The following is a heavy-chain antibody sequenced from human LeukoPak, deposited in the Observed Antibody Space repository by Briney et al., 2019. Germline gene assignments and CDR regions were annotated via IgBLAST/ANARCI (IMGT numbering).Heavy chain of an antibody. CDR1: GGSISSYY. CDR3: ARVPPSAADRAFDY. J-gene: IGHJ4*02. V-gene: IGHV4-59*08. D-gene: IGHD2-2*01. CDR2: IYYSGST. Sequence: SETLSLTCTVSGGSISSYYWSWIRQPPGKGLEWIGYIYYSGSTYYNPSLKSRVTISVDTSKNQFSLKLSSVTAADTAVYYCARVPPSAADRAFDYWGQGTLVTVSS.